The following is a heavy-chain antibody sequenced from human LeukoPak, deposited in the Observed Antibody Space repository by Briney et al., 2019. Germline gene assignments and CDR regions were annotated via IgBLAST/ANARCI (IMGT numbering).Heavy chain of an antibody. CDR2: INSDGSTT. CDR1: GFTFSSNW. Sequence: GGSLRLSCAASGFTFSSNWMYWVRQAPGKGPVWVSRINSDGSTTTYADSVKGRFTISRDNSKNTLYLQMNSLRAEDTAVYYCAKCSGGTCYWDYWGQGTLVTVSS. CDR3: AKCSGGTCYWDY. D-gene: IGHD2-15*01. J-gene: IGHJ4*02. V-gene: IGHV3-74*01.